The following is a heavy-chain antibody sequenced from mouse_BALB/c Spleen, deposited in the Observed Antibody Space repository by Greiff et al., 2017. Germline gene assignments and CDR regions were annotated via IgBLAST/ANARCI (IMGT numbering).Heavy chain of an antibody. CDR3: AREDSSYPSYAMDY. D-gene: IGHD1-1*01. CDR1: GFSLTSYG. J-gene: IGHJ4*01. Sequence: VQLVESGPGLVAPSQSLSITCTVSGFSLTSYGVHWVRQPPGKGLEWLGVIWAGGSTNYNSALMSRLSISKDNSKSQVFLKMNSLQTDDTAMYYCAREDSSYPSYAMDYWGQGTSVTVSS. V-gene: IGHV2-9*02. CDR2: IWAGGST.